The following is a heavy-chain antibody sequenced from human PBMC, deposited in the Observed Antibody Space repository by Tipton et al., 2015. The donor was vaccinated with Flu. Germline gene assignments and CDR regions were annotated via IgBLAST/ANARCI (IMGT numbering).Heavy chain of an antibody. D-gene: IGHD2/OR15-2a*01. CDR3: AIFKNPGH. V-gene: IGHV3-7*01. Sequence: SLRLSCAASGFAFSSYWILWVRQAPGKPLEWVANINEDGSTTYYLGSVRGRFTISRDNARNSVFLQMNSLRVEDTALYYCAIFKNPGHWGQGTLVTVSS. CDR2: INEDGSTT. J-gene: IGHJ4*02. CDR1: GFAFSSYW.